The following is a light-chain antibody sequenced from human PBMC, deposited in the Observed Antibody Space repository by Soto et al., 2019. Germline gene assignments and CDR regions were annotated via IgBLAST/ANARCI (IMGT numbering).Light chain of an antibody. Sequence: IQMTQSPSTLSGSVRDRVTITCRASQTIRIWLAWYQQKPGKAPKLLIYQASTLKSGVPSRFSGSGSGTEISLTNTSPQPDDLAPSQFHHNSSYAGAFGQGTKV. V-gene: IGKV1-5*03. CDR3: HHNSSYAGA. CDR2: QAS. J-gene: IGKJ1*01. CDR1: QTIRIW.